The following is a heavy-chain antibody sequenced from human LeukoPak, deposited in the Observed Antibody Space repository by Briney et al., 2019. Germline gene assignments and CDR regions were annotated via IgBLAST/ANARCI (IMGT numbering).Heavy chain of an antibody. CDR2: ISGSGGST. CDR3: AKGVPRDIVVVPAAHVPLDP. V-gene: IGHV3-23*01. Sequence: GGSLRLSCAASGFTFSSYAMSWVRQAPGKGLEWVSAISGSGGSTYYADSVKGRFTISRDNSKNTLYLQMNSLRVEDTAVYYCAKGVPRDIVVVPAAHVPLDPWGQGTLVTVSS. J-gene: IGHJ5*02. CDR1: GFTFSSYA. D-gene: IGHD2-2*01.